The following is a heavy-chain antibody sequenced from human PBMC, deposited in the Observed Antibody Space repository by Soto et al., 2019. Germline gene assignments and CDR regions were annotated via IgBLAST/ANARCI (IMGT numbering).Heavy chain of an antibody. D-gene: IGHD3-16*02. J-gene: IGHJ4*02. Sequence: EVQLLESGGGLVQPGGSLRLSCAASGFTFSSYAMSWVRQAPGKGLEWVSAISGSGGSTYYADSVKGRFTISRDNSKNTLDLQMNSLRAEDTAVYYCARAYDYVWGSYRYKGGLIDYWGQGTLVTVSS. CDR2: ISGSGGST. CDR3: ARAYDYVWGSYRYKGGLIDY. CDR1: GFTFSSYA. V-gene: IGHV3-23*01.